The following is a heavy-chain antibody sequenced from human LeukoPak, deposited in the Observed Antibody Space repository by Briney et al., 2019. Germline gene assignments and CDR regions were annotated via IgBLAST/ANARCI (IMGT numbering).Heavy chain of an antibody. V-gene: IGHV3-74*01. Sequence: PGGSLRLSCAASGFSFSGYWMHWVRQAPGKGLVWVSCINSDGSITNYADSVKGRFTISRDNAKSTLYLQMNSLRAEDTAVYYCASPTLDYGGDSAGWGQGALVTVSS. CDR3: ASPTLDYGGDSAG. D-gene: IGHD4-23*01. CDR2: INSDGSIT. J-gene: IGHJ4*02. CDR1: GFSFSGYW.